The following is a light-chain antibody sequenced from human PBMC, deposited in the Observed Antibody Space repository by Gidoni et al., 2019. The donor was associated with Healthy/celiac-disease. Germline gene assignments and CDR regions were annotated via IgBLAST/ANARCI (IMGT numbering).Light chain of an antibody. J-gene: IGKJ4*01. CDR3: QQRSNWPPLT. CDR2: DAS. CDR1: QSVSSY. V-gene: IGKV3-11*01. Sequence: IVLTPSPATLSFSTRERSTLSCRASQSVSSYLAWYQQKPGQAPRLLIYDASNRATGIPARFSGSGSGTDFTLTISSLEPEDFAVYYWQQRSNWPPLTFGGGTKVEIK.